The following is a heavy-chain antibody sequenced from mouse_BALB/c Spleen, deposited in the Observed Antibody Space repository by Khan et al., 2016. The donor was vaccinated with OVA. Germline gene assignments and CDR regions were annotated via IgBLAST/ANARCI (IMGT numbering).Heavy chain of an antibody. CDR1: GFTFSSYG. V-gene: IGHV5-6*01. CDR3: ASDLTGSFAY. D-gene: IGHD4-1*01. CDR2: ISSGGDYT. Sequence: EVELVESGGDLVKPGGSLKLSCAASGFTFSSYGMSWVRQTPDKRLEWVATISSGGDYTYYPDSVKGRFTISRDNAKNTLYLQMSSLKSEDTAMYCCASDLTGSFAYWGQGTMVTVSA. J-gene: IGHJ3*01.